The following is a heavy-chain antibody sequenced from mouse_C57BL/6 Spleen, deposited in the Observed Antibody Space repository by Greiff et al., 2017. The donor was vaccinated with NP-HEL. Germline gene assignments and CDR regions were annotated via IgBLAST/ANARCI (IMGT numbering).Heavy chain of an antibody. CDR2: ISSGSSTI. CDR3: ARAYYYGIAGYAMDY. D-gene: IGHD1-1*01. V-gene: IGHV5-17*01. Sequence: EVMLVESGGGLVKPGGSLKLSCAASGFTFSDYGMHWVRQAPEKGLEWVAYISSGSSTIYYADTVKGRFTISRDNAKNTLFLQMTSLRSEDTAMYYCARAYYYGIAGYAMDYWGQGTSVTVSS. CDR1: GFTFSDYG. J-gene: IGHJ4*01.